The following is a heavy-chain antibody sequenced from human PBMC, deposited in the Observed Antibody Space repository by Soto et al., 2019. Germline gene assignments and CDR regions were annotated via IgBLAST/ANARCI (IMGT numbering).Heavy chain of an antibody. CDR2: IWYDGSNK. CDR3: AKPYYDILTGYYGDYYYYGVDV. J-gene: IGHJ6*02. Sequence: GGSLRLSCAASGFTFSSYGMHWVRQAPGKGLEWVAVIWYDGSNKYYADSVKGRFTISRDNSKNTLYLQMNSLRAEDTAVYYCAKPYYDILTGYYGDYYYYGVDVWGQGTTVTVSS. D-gene: IGHD3-9*01. CDR1: GFTFSSYG. V-gene: IGHV3-33*06.